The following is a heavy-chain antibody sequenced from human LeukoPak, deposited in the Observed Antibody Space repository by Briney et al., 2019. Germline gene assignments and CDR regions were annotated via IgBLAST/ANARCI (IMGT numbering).Heavy chain of an antibody. CDR2: IYYSGST. J-gene: IGHJ3*02. V-gene: IGHV4-39*01. Sequence: SETLSLTCTVSGGSISSSSYYWGWIRQPPGKGLEWIGSIYYSGSTYYNPSLKSRVTISVDTSKNQFSLKLSSVTAADTAVYYCARHDDSSGYYYVNAFDIWGQGTIVTVSS. CDR3: ARHDDSSGYYYVNAFDI. D-gene: IGHD3-22*01. CDR1: GGSISSSSYY.